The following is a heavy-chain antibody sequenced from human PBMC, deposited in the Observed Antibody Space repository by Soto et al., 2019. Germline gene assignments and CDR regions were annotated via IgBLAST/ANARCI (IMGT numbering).Heavy chain of an antibody. Sequence: EVQLVESGGGLVQPGGSQRLSCPASGFSFSSFWMSWVRQAPGKGLEWVAAIKEDGSEKNYVDSVRGRFTISRDNAKNSLYLQMNSLRADDTAVYYCARDVIWGQGSLVTVSS. CDR3: ARDVI. CDR1: GFSFSSFW. J-gene: IGHJ4*02. CDR2: IKEDGSEK. V-gene: IGHV3-7*05.